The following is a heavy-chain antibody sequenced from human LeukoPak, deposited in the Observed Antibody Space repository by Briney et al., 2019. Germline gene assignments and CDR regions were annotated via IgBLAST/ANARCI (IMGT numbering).Heavy chain of an antibody. CDR1: GFTFGDYT. D-gene: IGHD4-17*01. Sequence: PGGSLRLSCAASGFTFGDYTMHWVRQAPGKGLEWVSLITWDGGSTYYADSVRGRFTISRDNSKNTLYLQMNSLRAEDTAVYYCAKVTTTVTMAHWGQGTLVTVSS. CDR3: AKVTTTVTMAH. CDR2: ITWDGGST. V-gene: IGHV3-43*01. J-gene: IGHJ4*02.